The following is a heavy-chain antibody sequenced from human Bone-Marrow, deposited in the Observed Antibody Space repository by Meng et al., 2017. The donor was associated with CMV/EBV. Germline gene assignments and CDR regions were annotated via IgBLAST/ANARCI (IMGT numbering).Heavy chain of an antibody. V-gene: IGHV3-7*01. J-gene: IGHJ1*01. Sequence: GEPLKNSCAASGFTLNDYWMNWVRQAPGKGLEWVANIKQDASEKNYVDSVKGRFTISRDNSKNTLYLEMNSLRAEDTAVYYCARDQVGDHGSGSYYNEYFQHWGQGSLVTGSS. D-gene: IGHD3-10*01. CDR2: IKQDASEK. CDR3: ARDQVGDHGSGSYYNEYFQH. CDR1: GFTLNDYW.